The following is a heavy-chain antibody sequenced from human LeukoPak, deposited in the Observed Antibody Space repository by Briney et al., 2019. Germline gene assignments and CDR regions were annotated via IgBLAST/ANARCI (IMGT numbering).Heavy chain of an antibody. Sequence: PSETLSLTCSVSGDSISSYYWSWIRQPAGKGLEWIGRIYSSGSTNYIPSLKSRVTMSVDTSKNQFSLKLSSVTAADTAVYYCARDGYLAVDYWGQGTLVTVSS. J-gene: IGHJ4*02. CDR2: IYSSGST. CDR1: GDSISSYY. D-gene: IGHD2-2*03. V-gene: IGHV4-4*07. CDR3: ARDGYLAVDY.